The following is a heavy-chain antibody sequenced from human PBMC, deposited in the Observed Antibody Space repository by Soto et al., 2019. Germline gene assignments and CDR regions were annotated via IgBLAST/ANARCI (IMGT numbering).Heavy chain of an antibody. CDR3: ARQMTTLTTFDY. CDR1: GGSISSSY. Sequence: PETLSLTCAVSGGSISSSYWSWIRQPPGKGLEWIGYIYYSGSTNYIPSRKSRVTISVDTSKNQCSLKVSSVTAADTAVYYCARQMTTLTTFDYCGQGTLVTVSS. D-gene: IGHD4-17*01. CDR2: IYYSGST. J-gene: IGHJ4*02. V-gene: IGHV4-59*01.